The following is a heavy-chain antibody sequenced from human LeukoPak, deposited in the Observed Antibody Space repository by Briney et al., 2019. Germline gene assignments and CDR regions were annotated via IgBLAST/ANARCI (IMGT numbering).Heavy chain of an antibody. V-gene: IGHV4-59*01. Sequence: SETLPLTCTVSGGSISSYYWSWIRQPPGKGLEWIGYIYYSGSTNYNPSLKSRVTISVDTSKNQFSLKLSSVTAADTAVYYCASGSYDFWSGYINWFDPWGQGTLVTVSS. D-gene: IGHD3-3*01. CDR1: GGSISSYY. CDR3: ASGSYDFWSGYINWFDP. CDR2: IYYSGST. J-gene: IGHJ5*02.